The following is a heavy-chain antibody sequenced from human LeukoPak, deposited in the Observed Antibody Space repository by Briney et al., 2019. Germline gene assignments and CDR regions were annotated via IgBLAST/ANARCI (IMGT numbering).Heavy chain of an antibody. V-gene: IGHV4-4*07. Sequence: SETLSPTRTVSGGFISGYYWNCIRQPAGKGLEWIGLAYDSESTSYNPSLRSRVTMSLDTSNNQFSLKLDSVTAADTAVYYCVRTTGRAFDIWGQGTMVTVSS. J-gene: IGHJ3*02. CDR2: AYDSEST. CDR3: VRTTGRAFDI. CDR1: GGFISGYY. D-gene: IGHD1-1*01.